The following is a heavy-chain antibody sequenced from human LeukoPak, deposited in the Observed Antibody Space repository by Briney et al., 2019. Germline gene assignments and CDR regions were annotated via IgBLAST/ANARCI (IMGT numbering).Heavy chain of an antibody. J-gene: IGHJ4*02. V-gene: IGHV3-11*04. CDR1: GFTFSDYY. CDR2: ISSSGSYI. CDR3: ARIGRSGWNFDY. D-gene: IGHD6-19*01. Sequence: PGGSLRLSCAASGFTFSDYYMPWIREAPGKGLEGVSYISSSGSYIYYADSVKGRFTVSRDNAKNSLYLQMSSLRAEDTAVYYCARIGRSGWNFDYWGQGTLVSVSS.